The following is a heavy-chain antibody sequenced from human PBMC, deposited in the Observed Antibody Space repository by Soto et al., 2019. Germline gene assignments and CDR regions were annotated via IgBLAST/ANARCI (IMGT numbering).Heavy chain of an antibody. CDR3: AKDIVVGDGWYTSYYYYGMDV. CDR2: ISWKSSSI. D-gene: IGHD6-19*01. V-gene: IGHV3-9*01. Sequence: EMQLVESGGDLVQPGRSLRLSCAASGFTFDDYAMHWVRQVPGKGLEWVSGISWKSSSIGYADSVKGRFTISRDKAKNSLYLQMNSLRAEDTALYYCAKDIVVGDGWYTSYYYYGMDVWGQGSTVTVSS. J-gene: IGHJ6*02. CDR1: GFTFDDYA.